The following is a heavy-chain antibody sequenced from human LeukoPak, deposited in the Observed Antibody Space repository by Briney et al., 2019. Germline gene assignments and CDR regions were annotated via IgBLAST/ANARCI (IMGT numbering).Heavy chain of an antibody. CDR3: ARGIKVVAGATVWFDP. J-gene: IGHJ5*02. V-gene: IGHV3-20*04. CDR2: INWNGDNV. Sequence: GGSLRLSCAASGFSFDDYGMTWVRQAPGKGLEWVAGINWNGDNVGYADSVKGRFTISRDNSKNSLYLQMNSLGAEDTALYYCARGIKVVAGATVWFDPWGQGTMVTVSS. CDR1: GFSFDDYG. D-gene: IGHD2-15*01.